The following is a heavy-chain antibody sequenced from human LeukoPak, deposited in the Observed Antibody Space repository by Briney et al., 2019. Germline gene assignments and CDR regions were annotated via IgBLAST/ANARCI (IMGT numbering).Heavy chain of an antibody. D-gene: IGHD3-10*01. CDR2: INTSGGTT. Sequence: PGGSLRLSCAASGFTFSSYWMSWVRQAPGKGLEWVSAINTSGGTTYYADSVKGRFTISRDNSKNTLYLQMNSLRAEDTAVYYCAKGGGITMVRGVSYYYYMDVWGKGTTVTISS. CDR1: GFTFSSYW. J-gene: IGHJ6*03. V-gene: IGHV3-23*01. CDR3: AKGGGITMVRGVSYYYYMDV.